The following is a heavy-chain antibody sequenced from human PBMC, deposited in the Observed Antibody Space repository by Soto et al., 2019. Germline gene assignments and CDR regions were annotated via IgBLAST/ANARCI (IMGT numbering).Heavy chain of an antibody. CDR2: ISAYNGNT. CDR3: ATCSGGSCYSMYYYYMDV. D-gene: IGHD2-15*01. V-gene: IGHV1-18*01. Sequence: GASVKVSCKASGYTFTSYGISWVRQAKGQGLEWMGWISAYNGNTNYAQKLQGRVTMTTDTSTSTAYMEPRSLRSDDTAVYYCATCSGGSCYSMYYYYMDVWGKGTTVTVSS. CDR1: GYTFTSYG. J-gene: IGHJ6*03.